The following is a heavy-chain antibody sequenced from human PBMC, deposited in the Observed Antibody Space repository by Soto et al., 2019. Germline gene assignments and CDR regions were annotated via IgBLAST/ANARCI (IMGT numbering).Heavy chain of an antibody. CDR3: ARGQVDTRLFDY. J-gene: IGHJ4*02. CDR1: GYIFSIYW. Sequence: GESLKISCKGSGYIFSIYWIGWVRQVPGKGLEWMGIIYPGDSDTRYNPSFQGQVTISVDKSTSTAYLRWNSLKASDTAIYYCARGQVDTRLFDYWGQGTQVTVSS. V-gene: IGHV5-51*01. D-gene: IGHD1-26*01. CDR2: IYPGDSDT.